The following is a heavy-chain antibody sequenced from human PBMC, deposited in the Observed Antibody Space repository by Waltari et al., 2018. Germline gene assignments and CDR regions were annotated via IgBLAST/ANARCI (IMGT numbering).Heavy chain of an antibody. CDR3: ARDTGALWMDV. J-gene: IGHJ6*02. CDR2: IDPSGGST. D-gene: IGHD2-21*01. Sequence: QVQLVQSGAEVKKPGASVKISCKTSEYTFTSSYIHWVRQAHGQGDEWMGIIDPSGGSTIYAHKFQCRVTMTRDTSTSTVYMELSSLRSEDTAVYYCARDTGALWMDVWGQGTTVTVSS. CDR1: EYTFTSSY. V-gene: IGHV1-46*01.